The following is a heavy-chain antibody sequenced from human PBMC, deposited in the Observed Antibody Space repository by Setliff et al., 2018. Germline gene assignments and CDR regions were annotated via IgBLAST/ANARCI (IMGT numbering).Heavy chain of an antibody. D-gene: IGHD7-27*01. CDR3: AKFGPLDLTGDWAFDN. V-gene: IGHV4-34*01. CDR2: LYYTGAT. CDR1: GGFLSDYY. J-gene: IGHJ4*02. Sequence: SETLSLTCTVYGGFLSDYYWGWIRQPPGGGLEWIGILYYTGATYYNPSLKSRVTISVDTSKKQFSLKLSSVTAADTAVYYCAKFGPLDLTGDWAFDNWGQGTLVTVSS.